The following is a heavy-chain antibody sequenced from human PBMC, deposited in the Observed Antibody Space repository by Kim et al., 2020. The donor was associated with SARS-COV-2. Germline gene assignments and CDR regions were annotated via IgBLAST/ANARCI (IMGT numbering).Heavy chain of an antibody. J-gene: IGHJ2*01. CDR3: AGLTSSRGGLEL. D-gene: IGHD3-10*01. Sequence: SETLSLVCTAYGVSLSNDDWSWIRQPPGTGLEWIGQVTHGGYTYYNESLESRVTMSMDTSTNQLSLTLTSVTAADTAVYYCAGLTSSRGGLELWGRGTAVTVSA. V-gene: IGHV4-34*01. CDR2: VTHGGYT. CDR1: GVSLSNDD.